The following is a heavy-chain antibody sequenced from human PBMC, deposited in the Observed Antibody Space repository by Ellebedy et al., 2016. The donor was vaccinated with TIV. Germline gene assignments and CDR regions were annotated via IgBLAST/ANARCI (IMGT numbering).Heavy chain of an antibody. CDR3: AREDSSGWYFN. CDR2: ISYDGSNK. CDR1: GFTFSSYA. V-gene: IGHV3-30-3*01. Sequence: GESLKISXAASGFTFSSYAMHWVRQAPGKGLEWVAVISYDGSNKYYADSVKGRFTISRDNSKNTPYLQMNSLRAEDTAVYYCAREDSSGWYFNWGQGTLVTVSS. D-gene: IGHD6-19*01. J-gene: IGHJ4*02.